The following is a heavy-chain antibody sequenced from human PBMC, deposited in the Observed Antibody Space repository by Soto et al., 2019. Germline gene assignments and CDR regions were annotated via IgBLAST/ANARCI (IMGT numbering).Heavy chain of an antibody. CDR2: ITGSGDDT. CDR3: AKGSSVSRPYYFDY. V-gene: IGHV3-23*01. Sequence: GGSLRLSCAASAFTFNKYAMGWVRQAPGKGPDWISAITGSGDDTYYADSVKGRFTISRDNSKNTLFLQMNSLTAEDTAVYFCAKGSSVSRPYYFDYWGQGTLVTVSS. CDR1: AFTFNKYA. J-gene: IGHJ4*02.